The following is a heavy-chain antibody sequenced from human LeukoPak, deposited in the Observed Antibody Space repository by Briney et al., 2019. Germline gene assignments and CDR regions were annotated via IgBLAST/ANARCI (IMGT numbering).Heavy chain of an antibody. J-gene: IGHJ4*02. CDR2: INPDGNKK. Sequence: GGSLRLSCAVSGRTFSSSWMDGVRQAPGKGLEWVASINPDGNKKYSADSVKGRFTISRDNAENSLYLQMNSLRVEDTAFYYCARDLAYSRLDYWGQGMLVTVSS. V-gene: IGHV3-7*01. CDR3: ARDLAYSRLDY. D-gene: IGHD5-18*01. CDR1: GRTFSSSW.